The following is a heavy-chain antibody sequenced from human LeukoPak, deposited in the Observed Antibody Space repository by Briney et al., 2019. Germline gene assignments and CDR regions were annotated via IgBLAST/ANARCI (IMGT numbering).Heavy chain of an antibody. Sequence: GASVKVSCKASGGTFSSYAISWVRQAPGQGLEWMGRIIPILGIANYAQKFQGRVTITADKSTSTAYMELSSLRSEDTAVYYCARDRRTSWSDYYDSSSYFNYWGLGTLVTVSS. CDR3: ARDRRTSWSDYYDSSSYFNY. D-gene: IGHD3-22*01. J-gene: IGHJ4*02. CDR1: GGTFSSYA. V-gene: IGHV1-69*04. CDR2: IIPILGIA.